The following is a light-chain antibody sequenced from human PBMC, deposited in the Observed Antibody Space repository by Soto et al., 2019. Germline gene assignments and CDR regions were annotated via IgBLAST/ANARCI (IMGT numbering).Light chain of an antibody. CDR1: QSTSSY. CDR2: DAS. V-gene: IGKV1-5*01. CDR3: QLYDGHSVFT. J-gene: IGKJ4*01. Sequence: DIQMTQSPSSLAASVGDRVTITCRPSQSTSSYLNSYQQKPGKAPKLLIFDASSLQSGVPSRCSGGGSGTEFTLSISSLQPDDFATYYCQLYDGHSVFTFGGGTKVDIK.